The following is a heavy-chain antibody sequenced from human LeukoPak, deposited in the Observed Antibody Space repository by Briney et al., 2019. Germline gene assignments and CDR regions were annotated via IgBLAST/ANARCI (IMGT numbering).Heavy chain of an antibody. CDR2: ISGGGITT. V-gene: IGHV3-23*01. D-gene: IGHD6-19*01. J-gene: IGHJ4*02. Sequence: GGSLRLSCAASGFTFSNYAMSWIRQAPGKGLEWVSTISGGGITTYYADSAKGRFTISRDNSKNTMFLQMNSLRADDTAVYYCPRQSYASGWNPFDYWGQGILVTVSS. CDR1: GFTFSNYA. CDR3: PRQSYASGWNPFDY.